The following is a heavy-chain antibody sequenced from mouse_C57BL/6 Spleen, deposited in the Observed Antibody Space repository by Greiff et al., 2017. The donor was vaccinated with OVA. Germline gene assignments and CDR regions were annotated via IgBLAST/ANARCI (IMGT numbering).Heavy chain of an antibody. CDR3: TRYPLEAYFIAY. CDR2: INPSSGYT. Sequence: QVQLKESGAELARPGASVKMSCKASGYTFTSYTMHWVKQRPGQGLEWIGYINPSSGYTKYNQKFKDKATLTADKASSTAYMQLSSLTSEDSAVYYCTRYPLEAYFIAYWGQGTLVTVSA. D-gene: IGHD2-10*01. V-gene: IGHV1-4*01. J-gene: IGHJ3*01. CDR1: GYTFTSYT.